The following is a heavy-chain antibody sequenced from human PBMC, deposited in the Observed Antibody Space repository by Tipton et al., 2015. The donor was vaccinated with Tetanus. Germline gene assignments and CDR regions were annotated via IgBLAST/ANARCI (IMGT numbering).Heavy chain of an antibody. CDR1: DSIASHSYV. V-gene: IGHV4-39*01. Sequence: LRLSCAVSDSIASHSYVTWVRQAPGKGLEWIGSLDYSGNTYYNSSLMSRVTISVDTSKNQFSLRLNSVTAVDTAVYYCAKSDRVTRTSWYFHDWGQGTLVTVSS. D-gene: IGHD2-2*01. J-gene: IGHJ4*02. CDR3: AKSDRVTRTSWYFHD. CDR2: LDYSGNT.